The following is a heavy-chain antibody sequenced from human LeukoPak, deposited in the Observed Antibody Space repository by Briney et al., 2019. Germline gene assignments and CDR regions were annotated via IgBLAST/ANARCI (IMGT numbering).Heavy chain of an antibody. Sequence: GGSLRLSCAASGFTFSYYAMHWVRQAPGKGLEWVAVISYDGSNQYYADSVKGRFTISRDSSKHTLYLQMDSLRAEDTAVYYCAKPPYDILTGYYGNHAFEIWGQGTMVTVSS. CDR2: ISYDGSNQ. J-gene: IGHJ3*02. CDR1: GFTFSYYA. CDR3: AKPPYDILTGYYGNHAFEI. V-gene: IGHV3-30*18. D-gene: IGHD3-9*01.